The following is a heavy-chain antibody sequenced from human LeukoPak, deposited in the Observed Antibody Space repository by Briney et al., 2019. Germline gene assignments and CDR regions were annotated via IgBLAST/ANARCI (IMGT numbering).Heavy chain of an antibody. Sequence: GGSLRLSCAASGFTFSSYEMNWVRQAPGKGLEWVSYISSSGSTIYYADSVKGRFTISRDNAKNSPYLQMNSLRAEDTAVYYCARSHKRSPYYYYGMDVWGKGTTVTVSS. CDR3: ARSHKRSPYYYYGMDV. CDR2: ISSSGSTI. D-gene: IGHD3-10*01. V-gene: IGHV3-48*03. J-gene: IGHJ6*04. CDR1: GFTFSSYE.